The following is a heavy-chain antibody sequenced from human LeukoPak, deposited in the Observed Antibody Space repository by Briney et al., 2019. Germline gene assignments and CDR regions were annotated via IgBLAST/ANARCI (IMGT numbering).Heavy chain of an antibody. J-gene: IGHJ4*02. CDR2: IYHSGST. CDR3: ARSHRDEVVVADY. D-gene: IGHD2-2*01. V-gene: IGHV4-38-2*02. CDR1: GYSISSGYY. Sequence: SQTLSLTCTVSGYSISSGYYWCWIRQPPGKGLEWIGSIYHSGSTYYNPSLKSPVTISVDTSKKHFSFTLSSVTAADTAVYYCARSHRDEVVVADYWGQGTLVTVSS.